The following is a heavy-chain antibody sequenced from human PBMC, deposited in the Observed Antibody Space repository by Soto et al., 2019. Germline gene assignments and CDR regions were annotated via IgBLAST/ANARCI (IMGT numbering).Heavy chain of an antibody. CDR2: IIPILGIA. Sequence: SVKVSCKASGGTFSSYTISWVRQAPGQGLEWMGRIIPILGIANYAQKFQGRVTITADKSTSTAYMELSSLRSEDTAVYYCARAVSIVGASKNYWGQGTLVTVS. CDR1: GGTFSSYT. CDR3: ARAVSIVGASKNY. J-gene: IGHJ4*02. V-gene: IGHV1-69*02. D-gene: IGHD1-26*01.